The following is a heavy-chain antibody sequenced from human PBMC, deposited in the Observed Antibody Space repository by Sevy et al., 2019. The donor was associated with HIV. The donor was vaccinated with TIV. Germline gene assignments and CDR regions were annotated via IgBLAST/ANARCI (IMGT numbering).Heavy chain of an antibody. Sequence: GGSLRLSCAASGLTVSRNYVTWVRQAPGKGLEWVSLIYAVGSTYYPDTVKGRLTISRDNSKNTLYLQMHNLRADDTAVYYCARGYGGAFDYWGQGTLVTVSS. J-gene: IGHJ4*02. CDR1: GLTVSRNY. CDR3: ARGYGGAFDY. D-gene: IGHD5-18*01. V-gene: IGHV3-53*01. CDR2: IYAVGST.